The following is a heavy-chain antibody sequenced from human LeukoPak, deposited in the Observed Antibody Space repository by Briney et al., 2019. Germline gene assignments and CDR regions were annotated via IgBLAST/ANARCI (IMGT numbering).Heavy chain of an antibody. CDR1: GFTFSTYW. CDR2: INRDGSST. J-gene: IGHJ3*02. D-gene: IGHD3-9*01. Sequence: PGGSLRLSCAASGFTFSTYWMHWVRQAPGKGLVWVSRINRDGSSTSYADSVKGRFTISRDNAKNTLYLQMNMLRAEDTAVYYCARDRETYYDILTGYYTLGDAFDIWGQGTMVTVSS. CDR3: ARDRETYYDILTGYYTLGDAFDI. V-gene: IGHV3-74*01.